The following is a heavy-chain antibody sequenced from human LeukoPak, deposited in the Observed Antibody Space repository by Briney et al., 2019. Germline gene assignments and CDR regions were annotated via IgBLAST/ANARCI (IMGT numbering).Heavy chain of an antibody. CDR2: ISADNGNT. CDR3: ARGLRYYYDSSGSAYFDY. V-gene: IGHV1-18*01. D-gene: IGHD3-22*01. Sequence: GDSVKVSCKASGYTFTSYAISWVRQAPGQGLEWMGWISADNGNTDYAQRFQGRVTITADKSTSTAYMELSSLRSEDTAVYYCARGLRYYYDSSGSAYFDYWGLGTLVTVSS. J-gene: IGHJ4*02. CDR1: GYTFTSYA.